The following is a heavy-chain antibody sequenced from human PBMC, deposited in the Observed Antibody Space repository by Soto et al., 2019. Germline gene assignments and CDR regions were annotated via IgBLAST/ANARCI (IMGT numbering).Heavy chain of an antibody. CDR2: ISAYNGNT. D-gene: IGHD2-2*01. J-gene: IGHJ3*02. V-gene: IGHV1-18*01. CDR3: ARDGGDIVVVPAAIVRAFDI. CDR1: GYTFTSYG. Sequence: QVQLVQSGAEVKKPGASVKVSCKASGYTFTSYGISWVRQAPGQGLEWMGWISAYNGNTNYAQKLKGRVTMTTDTTTSKAYMELRSLRSDDTAMYYCARDGGDIVVVPAAIVRAFDIWGQGTMVTVSS.